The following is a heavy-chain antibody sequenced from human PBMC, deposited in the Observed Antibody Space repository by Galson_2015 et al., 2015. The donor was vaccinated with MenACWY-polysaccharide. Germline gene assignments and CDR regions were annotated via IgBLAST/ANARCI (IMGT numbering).Heavy chain of an antibody. CDR1: GYTFTSYD. Sequence: SVKVSCKASGYTFTSYDVIWVRQATGQGLEWMGWMNPNSGNTGYAQKFQGRVTMTRDTSISTAYMELRSLRYEDTAVYYCARVVRRKYSYSDYWGQGTLVSVSS. J-gene: IGHJ4*02. D-gene: IGHD5-18*01. CDR2: MNPNSGNT. V-gene: IGHV1-8*01. CDR3: ARVVRRKYSYSDY.